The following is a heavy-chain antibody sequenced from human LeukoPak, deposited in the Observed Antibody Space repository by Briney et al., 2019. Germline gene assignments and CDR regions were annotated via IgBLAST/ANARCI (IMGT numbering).Heavy chain of an antibody. CDR3: ARDITIFGVPDPFYGMDV. D-gene: IGHD3-3*01. V-gene: IGHV3-30*03. CDR2: ISYDGSNK. CDR1: GFTFSSYG. Sequence: GGSLRLSCAASGFTFSSYGMHWVRQAPGKGLEWVAVISYDGSNKYYADSVKGRFTISRDNSKNTLYLQMNSLRAEDTAVYYCARDITIFGVPDPFYGMDVWGQGTTVTVSS. J-gene: IGHJ6*02.